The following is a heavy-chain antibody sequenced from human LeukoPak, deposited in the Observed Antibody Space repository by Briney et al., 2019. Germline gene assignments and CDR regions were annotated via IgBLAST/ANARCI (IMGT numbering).Heavy chain of an antibody. CDR3: ARGPHSIVAAGGGFDY. CDR2: IYSGGST. D-gene: IGHD6-13*01. CDR1: GFTVSSNY. J-gene: IGHJ4*02. V-gene: IGHV3-66*02. Sequence: GGSLRLSCAASGFTVSSNYMSWVRQAPGKGLEWVSVIYSGGSTYYADPVKGRFTISRDNSKNTLYLQMNSLRAEDTAVYYCARGPHSIVAAGGGFDYWGQGTLVTVSS.